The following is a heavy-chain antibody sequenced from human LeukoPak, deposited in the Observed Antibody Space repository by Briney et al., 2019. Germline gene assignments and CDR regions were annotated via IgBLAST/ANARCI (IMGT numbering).Heavy chain of an antibody. Sequence: PSQTLSLTCTVSGGSISSGDYYWSWIRQPPGKGLEWIGYIYYSGSTYYNPSLKSRVTISVDTSKTQFSLKLSSVTAADTAVYYCARVVITFGGVIHPANFDYWGQGTLVTVSS. CDR2: IYYSGST. CDR1: GGSISSGDYY. J-gene: IGHJ4*02. CDR3: ARVVITFGGVIHPANFDY. D-gene: IGHD3-16*02. V-gene: IGHV4-30-4*08.